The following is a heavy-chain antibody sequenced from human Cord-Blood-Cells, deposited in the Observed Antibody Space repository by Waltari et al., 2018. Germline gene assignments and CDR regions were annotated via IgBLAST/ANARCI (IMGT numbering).Heavy chain of an antibody. CDR2: INHSGST. J-gene: IGHJ6*03. CDR3: ARVYKGGVVPAAIQDYYYYYMDV. D-gene: IGHD2-2*02. Sequence: QVQLQQWGAGLLKPSETLSLTCAVYGGSFSGYSWSWIRQPPGQGLEGIGEINHSGSTHSNPSIKSRVTISVDTSKNQFSLKLSSVTAADTAVYYCARVYKGGVVPAAIQDYYYYYMDVWGKGTTVTVSS. CDR1: GGSFSGYS. V-gene: IGHV4-34*01.